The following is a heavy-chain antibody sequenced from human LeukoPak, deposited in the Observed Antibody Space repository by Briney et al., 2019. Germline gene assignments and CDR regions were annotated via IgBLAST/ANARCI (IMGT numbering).Heavy chain of an antibody. CDR2: ISGSGGSI. CDR3: ARGWLATIGLDY. CDR1: GFTFSNYA. Sequence: PGGSLRLSCAASGFTFSNYAISWVRQAPGKGLDWVSAISGSGGSIYYADSVKGRFTISRDNSKNTLYLQMNSLRAEDTAVYYCARGWLATIGLDYWGQGTLVTVSS. J-gene: IGHJ4*02. V-gene: IGHV3-23*01. D-gene: IGHD5-12*01.